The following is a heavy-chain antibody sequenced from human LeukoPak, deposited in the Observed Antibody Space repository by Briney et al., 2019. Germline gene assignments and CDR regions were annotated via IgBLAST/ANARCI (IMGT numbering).Heavy chain of an antibody. J-gene: IGHJ6*02. CDR3: ARWAVAGTEYYYYGMDV. CDR2: IYYSGST. CDR1: GGSISSYY. V-gene: IGHV4-59*01. Sequence: SETLSHTCTVSGGSISSYYWSWIRQPPGKGLEWIGYIYYSGSTNYNPSLKSRVTISVDTSKNQFSLKLSSVTAADTAVYYCARWAVAGTEYYYYGMDVWGQGTTVTVSS. D-gene: IGHD6-19*01.